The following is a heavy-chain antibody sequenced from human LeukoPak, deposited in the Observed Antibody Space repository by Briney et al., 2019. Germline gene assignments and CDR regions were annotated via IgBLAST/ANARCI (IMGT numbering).Heavy chain of an antibody. Sequence: PSETLSLTCTVSGGSISSYYWSWIRQPPGKGLEWIGYIYYSGSTYYNPSLKSRVTISVDTSKNQFSLKLSSVTAADTAVYYCARAITGYDTILFDPWGQGTLVTVSS. V-gene: IGHV4-30-4*01. CDR3: ARAITGYDTILFDP. CDR1: GGSISSYY. J-gene: IGHJ5*02. D-gene: IGHD3-9*01. CDR2: IYYSGST.